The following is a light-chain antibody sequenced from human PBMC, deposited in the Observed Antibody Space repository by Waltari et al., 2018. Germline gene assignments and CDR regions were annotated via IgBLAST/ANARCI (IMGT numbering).Light chain of an antibody. CDR3: CSYAGSYTYWV. J-gene: IGLJ3*02. CDR2: DVS. CDR1: RSDVGGYNY. V-gene: IGLV2-11*01. Sequence: QSALTQPRSVSGSPGQSVTMSCTGTRSDVGGYNYVSWYQQQPGTAPQLMIYDVSTRPSGGPDRFSGSKSGNTASLTISGLQAEDEAHYYCCSYAGSYTYWVFGGGTKLTVL.